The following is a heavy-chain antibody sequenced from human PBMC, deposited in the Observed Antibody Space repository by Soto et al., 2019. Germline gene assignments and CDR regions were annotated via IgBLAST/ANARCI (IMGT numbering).Heavy chain of an antibody. J-gene: IGHJ4*02. CDR3: ASNDRSGTRAFDY. V-gene: IGHV1-69*01. CDR2: IIPIFCTA. Sequence: QVQLVQSGAEVKKPGSSVKVSCKASGGTFSSYAISWVRQAPGQGLEWMGGIIPIFCTANYAQKFQGRVTSTADESTSTAYMELSSLRSEDTAVYYCASNDRSGTRAFDYWGQGTLVTFSS. CDR1: GGTFSSYA. D-gene: IGHD3-22*01.